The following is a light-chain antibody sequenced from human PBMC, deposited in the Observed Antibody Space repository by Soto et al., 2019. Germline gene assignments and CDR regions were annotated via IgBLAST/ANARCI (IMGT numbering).Light chain of an antibody. J-gene: IGKJ1*01. CDR1: QSVRSSY. V-gene: IGKV3-15*01. Sequence: EIVLTQSPGTRSSSLGERATLSFRASQSVRSSYLAWYQQKPGQAPRLLIYGASTRATGIPARFSGSGSGTEFTLTISSLQSEDFAVYYCQQYNTWPRTFGQGTKVDI. CDR3: QQYNTWPRT. CDR2: GAS.